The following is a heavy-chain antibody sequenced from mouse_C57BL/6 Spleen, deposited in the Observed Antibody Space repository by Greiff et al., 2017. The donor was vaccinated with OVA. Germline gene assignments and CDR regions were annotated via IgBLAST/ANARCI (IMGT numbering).Heavy chain of an antibody. J-gene: IGHJ2*01. D-gene: IGHD2-5*01. CDR3: AREASYYSNPYYVDY. CDR2: ISSGSSTI. Sequence: EVMLVESGGGLVKPGGSLKLSCAASGFTFSDYGMHWVRQAPEKGLEWVAYISSGSSTIYYADTVKGRFTISRDNAKNTLFLQMTSLRSEDTAMYYCAREASYYSNPYYVDYWGQGTTLTVSS. CDR1: GFTFSDYG. V-gene: IGHV5-17*01.